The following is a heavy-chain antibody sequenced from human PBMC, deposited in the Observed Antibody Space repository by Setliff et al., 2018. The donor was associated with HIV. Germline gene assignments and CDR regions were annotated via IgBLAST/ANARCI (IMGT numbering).Heavy chain of an antibody. Sequence: PGGSLRLSCAASGFTLGEYSMHWVRQAPGKGLEWVSLISGDGGHIYYADSVKGRFTISRDNSKNTLYLQMNSLRAEDTAVYYCARVDYYDSSGYYDYWGQGTLVTVSS. D-gene: IGHD3-22*01. J-gene: IGHJ4*02. V-gene: IGHV3-43*01. CDR1: GFTLGEYS. CDR2: ISGDGGHI. CDR3: ARVDYYDSSGYYDY.